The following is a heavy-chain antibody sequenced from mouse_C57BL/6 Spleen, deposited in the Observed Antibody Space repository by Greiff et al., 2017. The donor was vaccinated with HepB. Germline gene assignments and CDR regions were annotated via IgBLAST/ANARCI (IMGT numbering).Heavy chain of an antibody. Sequence: EVKLMESGGGLVKPGGSLKLSCAASGFTFSSYAMSWVRQTPEKRLEWVATISDGGSYTYYPDNVKGRFTISRDNAKNNLYLQMIHLKSEDTAMYYCSRVYGSSYWYFDVWGTGTTVTVSS. CDR3: SRVYGSSYWYFDV. J-gene: IGHJ1*03. CDR1: GFTFSSYA. D-gene: IGHD1-1*01. CDR2: ISDGGSYT. V-gene: IGHV5-4*03.